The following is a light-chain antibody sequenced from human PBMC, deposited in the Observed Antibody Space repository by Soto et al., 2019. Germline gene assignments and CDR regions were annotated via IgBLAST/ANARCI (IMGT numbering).Light chain of an antibody. V-gene: IGKV3-15*01. CDR2: GAS. J-gene: IGKJ1*01. Sequence: EIVMTQSPATLSVSPGERATLSCRASQSVGSNLAWYQQKTGQAPRLLMYGASTRATGIPARFSGSGSGAEFTLTISSLQSEDFAVYYCQQYNNRPPWTFGQGTKVEIK. CDR3: QQYNNRPPWT. CDR1: QSVGSN.